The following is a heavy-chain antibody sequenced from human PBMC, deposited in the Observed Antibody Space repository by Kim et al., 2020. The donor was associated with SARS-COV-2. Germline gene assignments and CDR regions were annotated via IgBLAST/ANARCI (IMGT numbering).Heavy chain of an antibody. Sequence: SETLSLTCTVSGGSISSSSYYWGWIRQPPGKGLEWIGSIYYSGSTYYNPSLKSRVTISVDTSKNQFSLKLSSVTAADTAVYYCARLGQWLVRVYYYYGMDVWGQGTTVTVSS. D-gene: IGHD6-19*01. V-gene: IGHV4-39*01. CDR1: GGSISSSSYY. J-gene: IGHJ6*02. CDR2: IYYSGST. CDR3: ARLGQWLVRVYYYYGMDV.